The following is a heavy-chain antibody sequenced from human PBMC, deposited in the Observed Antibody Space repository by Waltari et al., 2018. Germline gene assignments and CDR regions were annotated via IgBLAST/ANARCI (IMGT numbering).Heavy chain of an antibody. J-gene: IGHJ2*01. CDR2: IFHTGNI. V-gene: IGHV4-4*02. D-gene: IGHD3-10*01. Sequence: QVLLRESGPGLVKPSGTLSLTCAVSGCSIGSYNWWSWIRQPPGRGPEWIGEIFHTGNINYHPSLKSRVTISVDTSRRLFSLKMTSLTVADTAVYYCARRGSGGSWFFDFWGRGTLVTVSS. CDR3: ARRGSGGSWFFDF. CDR1: GCSIGSYNW.